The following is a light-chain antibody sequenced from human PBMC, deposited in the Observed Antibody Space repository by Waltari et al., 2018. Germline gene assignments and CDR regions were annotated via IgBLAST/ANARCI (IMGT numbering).Light chain of an antibody. J-gene: IGKJ1*01. CDR1: HSVLDIYKNRNY. Sequence: DIVMTQSPDSLAVSLGESVHIILQSSHSVLDIYKNRNYLAWYQQKPGQPPLLLIYWASARDSGVTDRFSGSGSGTDFTLTISSLQAEDVAFYYCQQYYTPPWTFGQGTKVEI. V-gene: IGKV4-1*01. CDR3: QQYYTPPWT. CDR2: WAS.